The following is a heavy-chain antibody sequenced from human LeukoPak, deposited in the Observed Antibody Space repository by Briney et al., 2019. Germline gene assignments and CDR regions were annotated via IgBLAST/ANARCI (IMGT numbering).Heavy chain of an antibody. CDR1: GFTFSSYA. CDR3: AKASVTMIVVVTNYYYYGMDV. J-gene: IGHJ6*02. V-gene: IGHV3-30-3*01. D-gene: IGHD3-22*01. Sequence: GGSLRLSCAASGFTFSSYAVHWVRQAPGKGLEWVAVISYDGSNKYYADSVKGRFTISRDNSKNTLYLQMNSLRAEDTAVYYCAKASVTMIVVVTNYYYYGMDVWGQGTTVTVSS. CDR2: ISYDGSNK.